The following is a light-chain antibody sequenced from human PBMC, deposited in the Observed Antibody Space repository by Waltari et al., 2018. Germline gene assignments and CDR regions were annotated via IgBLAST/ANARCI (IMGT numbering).Light chain of an antibody. CDR1: QSVSNSY. CDR2: GAS. Sequence: EIVLTQSPGTLSLSPGERATLSCRASQSVSNSYLAWYQQKPGQAPRLRIYGASSRATGIPDRFSGSGSGTDFTLTISRLEPEDFAVYYCQQYGSSPHWTFGQGTKVEIK. J-gene: IGKJ1*01. CDR3: QQYGSSPHWT. V-gene: IGKV3-20*01.